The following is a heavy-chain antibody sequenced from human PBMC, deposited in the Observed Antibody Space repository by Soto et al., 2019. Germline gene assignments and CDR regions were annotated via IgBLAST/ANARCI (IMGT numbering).Heavy chain of an antibody. J-gene: IGHJ5*02. V-gene: IGHV4-31*03. CDR1: GGSISSGGYY. D-gene: IGHD2-15*01. CDR2: IYYSGST. Sequence: SETLSLTCTVSGGSISSGGYYWSWIRQHPGKGLEWIGYIYYSGSTYYNPSLKSRVTISVDTSKNQFSLKLSSVTAADTAVYYCARQVVVVAASLKGWFDPWGQGTLVTVSS. CDR3: ARQVVVVAASLKGWFDP.